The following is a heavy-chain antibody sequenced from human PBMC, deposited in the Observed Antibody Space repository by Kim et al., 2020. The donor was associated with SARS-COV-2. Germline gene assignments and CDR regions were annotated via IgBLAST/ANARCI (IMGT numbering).Heavy chain of an antibody. J-gene: IGHJ4*02. CDR2: ISYDGSNK. CDR3: ASTQGQYGSGSYYKSSFDY. V-gene: IGHV3-30*04. D-gene: IGHD3-10*01. Sequence: GGSLRLSCAASGFTFSSYAMHWVRQAPGKGLEREAVISYDGSNKYYADSAKGRFTISRDNSKNTLYLQMNSLRAEDTTVYYCASTQGQYGSGSYYKSSFDYWGQGTLVTVSS. CDR1: GFTFSSYA.